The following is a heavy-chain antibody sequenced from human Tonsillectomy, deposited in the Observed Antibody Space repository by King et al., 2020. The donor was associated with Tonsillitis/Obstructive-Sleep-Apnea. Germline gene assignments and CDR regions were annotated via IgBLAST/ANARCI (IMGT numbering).Heavy chain of an antibody. J-gene: IGHJ4*02. CDR3: TRALSTAYLDS. Sequence: VQLVESGGGLVKPGGSLRLSCAASGFAFHYYTLEWVRPAPGKGLEWVSSIDGTGNHIYYADSVKGRFTVSRDNTKNALYLQMTSLRAEDTALYYCTRALSTAYLDSWGQGTLVTVSS. CDR1: GFAFHYYT. CDR2: IDGTGNHI. V-gene: IGHV3-21*01.